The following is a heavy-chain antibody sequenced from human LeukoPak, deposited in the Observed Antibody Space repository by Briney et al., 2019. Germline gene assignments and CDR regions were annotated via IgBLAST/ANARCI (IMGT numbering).Heavy chain of an antibody. CDR1: GYTFTSYG. V-gene: IGHV1-18*01. CDR2: ISAYNGNT. CDR3: ARQQLGNLVNYYYYYYMDV. D-gene: IGHD1-1*01. Sequence: GASVKVSCKASGYTFTSYGISWVRQAPGQGLEWMGWISAYNGNTNYAQKLQGRVTMTTDTSTSTAYMELRSLRSDDTAVYYCARQQLGNLVNYYYYYYMDVWGKGTTVTVSS. J-gene: IGHJ6*03.